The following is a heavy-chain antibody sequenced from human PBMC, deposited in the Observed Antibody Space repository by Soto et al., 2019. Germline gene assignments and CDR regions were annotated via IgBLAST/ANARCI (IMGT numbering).Heavy chain of an antibody. J-gene: IGHJ3*02. D-gene: IGHD3-10*01. CDR2: IYYSGST. CDR1: GGSISSSSYY. V-gene: IGHV4-39*01. CDR3: ARGKAPDAFDI. Sequence: QLQLQESGPGLVKPSETLSLTCTVSGGSISSSSYYWGWIRQPPGKGLEWIGSIYYSGSTYYNPSLKRRVTISVDTSKNQFSLKLSSVTAADTAVYYCARGKAPDAFDIWGQGTMVTVSS.